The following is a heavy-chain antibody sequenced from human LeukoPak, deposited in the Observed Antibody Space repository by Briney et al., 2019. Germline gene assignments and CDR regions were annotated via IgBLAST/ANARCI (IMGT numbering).Heavy chain of an antibody. Sequence: SVNVSCKASGGTFSSYAISWVRQAPGQGLEWMGGIIPIFGTANYAQKFQGRVTITADKSTSTAYMELSSLRSEDTAVYYCARGQTDCSGGSCYPDYYYYMDVWGKGTTVTVSS. V-gene: IGHV1-69*06. D-gene: IGHD2-15*01. J-gene: IGHJ6*03. CDR1: GGTFSSYA. CDR2: IIPIFGTA. CDR3: ARGQTDCSGGSCYPDYYYYMDV.